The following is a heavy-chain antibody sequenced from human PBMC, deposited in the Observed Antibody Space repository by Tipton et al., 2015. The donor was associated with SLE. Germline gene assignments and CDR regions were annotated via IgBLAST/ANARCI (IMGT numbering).Heavy chain of an antibody. CDR1: GFTFSSYG. CDR2: IWYDGSNK. Sequence: SLRLSCAASGFTFSSYGMHWVRQAPGKGLEWVAVIWYDGSNKYYADSVKGRFTISRDNSKNTLYLQMNSLRAEDTAVYYCARAQRLVRWFDPWGQGTLVTVSS. J-gene: IGHJ5*02. V-gene: IGHV3-33*01. D-gene: IGHD6-13*01. CDR3: ARAQRLVRWFDP.